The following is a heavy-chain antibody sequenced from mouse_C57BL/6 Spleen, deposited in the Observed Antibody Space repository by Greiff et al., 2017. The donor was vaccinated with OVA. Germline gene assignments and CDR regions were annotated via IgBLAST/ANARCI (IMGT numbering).Heavy chain of an antibody. J-gene: IGHJ2*01. CDR3: ARALDGYYLDY. CDR2: IDPSDSYT. CDR1: GYTFTSYW. Sequence: QVQLQQPGAELVKPGASVKLSCKASGYTFTSYWMQWVKQRPGQGLEWIGEIDPSDSYTNYNQKFKGKATLTVDTSSSTAYMQLSSLTSEDSAVYYCARALDGYYLDYWGQGTTLTVSS. V-gene: IGHV1-50*01. D-gene: IGHD2-3*01.